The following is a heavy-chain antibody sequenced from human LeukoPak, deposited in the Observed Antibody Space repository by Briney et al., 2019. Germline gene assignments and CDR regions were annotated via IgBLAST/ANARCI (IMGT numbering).Heavy chain of an antibody. V-gene: IGHV3-30*03. J-gene: IGHJ4*02. CDR1: RLPLICSG. CDR3: ASGGSKMII. CDR2: KSYYGRNK. Sequence: LRPSFAAHRLPLICSGMPGVRQAPAWGLEWVEVKSYYGRNKSCADSVEGRFTISRDNSKNTLYRQMNSLRAEDTAVYYCASGGSKMIIWGQGTLVTVSS. D-gene: IGHD3-10*01.